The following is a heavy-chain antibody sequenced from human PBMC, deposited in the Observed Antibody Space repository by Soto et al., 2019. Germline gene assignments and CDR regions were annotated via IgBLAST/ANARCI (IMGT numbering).Heavy chain of an antibody. V-gene: IGHV3-7*01. CDR3: AREATYYYGSGSFDY. D-gene: IGHD3-10*01. CDR2: IKQDGSEK. CDR1: GFTFSSYW. J-gene: IGHJ4*02. Sequence: EVQLVESGGGLVQPGGSLRLSCAASGFTFSSYWMSWVRQAPGKGLEWVANIKQDGSEKYYVDSVKGRFTISRDNAKNSLYLQMQSMRAEDTAVYYCAREATYYYGSGSFDYWGQGTLVTVSS.